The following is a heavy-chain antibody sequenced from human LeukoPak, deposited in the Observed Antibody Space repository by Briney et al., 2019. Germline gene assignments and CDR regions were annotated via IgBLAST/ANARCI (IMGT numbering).Heavy chain of an antibody. J-gene: IGHJ5*02. CDR2: IRYSGST. V-gene: IGHV4-39*01. Sequence: SETLSLTCSVSGGSISSNTYFWGWIRRPPGKGLEWIGSIRYSGSTYYNPSLKSRVTISVDTSKNQFSLNLSSLTAADTAVYYCATSDTVSTYNWFDPWGQGTLVTASS. D-gene: IGHD5/OR15-5a*01. CDR1: GGSISSNTYF. CDR3: ATSDTVSTYNWFDP.